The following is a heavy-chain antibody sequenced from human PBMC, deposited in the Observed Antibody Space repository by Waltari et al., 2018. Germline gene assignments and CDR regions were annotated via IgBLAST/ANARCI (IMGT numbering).Heavy chain of an antibody. J-gene: IGHJ4*02. CDR3: ATGFQTYEYDSSAFYLR. CDR1: GYTFTDYY. D-gene: IGHD3-22*01. V-gene: IGHV1-2*02. CDR2: INPKSGGV. Sequence: QVQLVQSGTEVKKPGASVKVSCQTSGYTFTDYYIHWVRQAPGQGLEWMGWINPKSGGVTYAQKFQDRVTMTRDTSISTAYLELGRLRSDDTAVFFCATGFQTYEYDSSAFYLRWGQGTLVNVSS.